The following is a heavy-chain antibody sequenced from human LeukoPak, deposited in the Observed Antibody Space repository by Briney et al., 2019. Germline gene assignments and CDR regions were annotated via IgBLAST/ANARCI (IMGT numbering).Heavy chain of an antibody. CDR1: GFTFSSYA. CDR3: ARDTVGATATRCLDY. Sequence: GGSLRLSCAASGFTFSSYAVHWVRQAPGKGLAWVAVISYDGRNKYYADSVKGRFTISRDNSKSILYLQMNSLRDEDTAVYYCARDTVGATATRCLDYWGQGTLVTVSS. D-gene: IGHD1-26*01. J-gene: IGHJ4*02. CDR2: ISYDGRNK. V-gene: IGHV3-30*04.